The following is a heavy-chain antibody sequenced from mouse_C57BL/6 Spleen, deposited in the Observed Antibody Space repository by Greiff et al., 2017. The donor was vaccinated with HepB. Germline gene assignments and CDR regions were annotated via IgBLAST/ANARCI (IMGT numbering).Heavy chain of an antibody. CDR2: INYDGSST. J-gene: IGHJ2*01. CDR3: ARAGYGSPFDY. D-gene: IGHD1-1*01. Sequence: EVMLVESEGGLVQPGSSMKLSCTASGFTFSDYYMAWVRQVPEKGLEWVANINYDGSSTYYLDSLKSRFIISRDNAKNILYLQMSSLKSEDTATYYCARAGYGSPFDYWGQGTTLTVSS. V-gene: IGHV5-16*01. CDR1: GFTFSDYY.